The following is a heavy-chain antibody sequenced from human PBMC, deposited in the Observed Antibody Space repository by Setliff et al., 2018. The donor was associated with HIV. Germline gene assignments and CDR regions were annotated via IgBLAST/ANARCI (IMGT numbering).Heavy chain of an antibody. CDR2: IYYSGYTNERA. J-gene: IGHJ5*02. V-gene: IGHV4-59*08. D-gene: IGHD3-10*01. CDR1: GDSIMNYY. CDR3: ARHQKGYYGSGSYSA. Sequence: SETLSLTCNVSGDSIMNYYWGWIRQPPGKGREWIGYIYYSGYTNERASYNPSLQSRVTISEEPSKNQVPLKLRAVTAADTAMYYCARHQKGYYGSGSYSAWGQGKLVTVSS.